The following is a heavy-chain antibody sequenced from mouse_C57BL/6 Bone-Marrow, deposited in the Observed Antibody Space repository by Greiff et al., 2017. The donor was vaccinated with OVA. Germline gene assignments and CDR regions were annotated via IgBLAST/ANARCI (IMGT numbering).Heavy chain of an antibody. D-gene: IGHD2-10*01. Sequence: QVQLQQPGAELVRPGSSVKLSCKASGYTFTSYWMHWVKQRPGQGLEWIGNINPSNGGTNYNEKFKSKATLTVDKSSSTAYMQLSSLTSEDSAVYYCARRGTPTIDSIYWYFDVWGTGTTVTVSS. V-gene: IGHV1-53*01. J-gene: IGHJ1*03. CDR3: ARRGTPTIDSIYWYFDV. CDR1: GYTFTSYW. CDR2: INPSNGGT.